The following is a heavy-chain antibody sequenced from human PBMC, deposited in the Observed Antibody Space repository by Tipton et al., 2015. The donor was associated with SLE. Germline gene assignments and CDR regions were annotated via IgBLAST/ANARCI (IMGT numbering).Heavy chain of an antibody. V-gene: IGHV4-59*01. CDR1: SDSMSSYY. Sequence: TLSLTCTVSSDSMSSYYWSWIRQPPGKGLEWIGYIYYSGITSYNPSLKSRVTISVDTSKNQFSLKLSSVTAADTAVYCCARGELYSGASLYYFEYWGQGTLVTVSS. CDR3: ARGELYSGASLYYFEY. J-gene: IGHJ4*02. CDR2: IYYSGIT. D-gene: IGHD1-7*01.